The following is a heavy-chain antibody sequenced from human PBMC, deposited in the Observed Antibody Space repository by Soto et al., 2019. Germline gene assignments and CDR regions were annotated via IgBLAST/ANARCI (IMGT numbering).Heavy chain of an antibody. V-gene: IGHV1-18*01. CDR2: ISAYNGNT. Sequence: GGSVKVSCKASGYTFTSYGISGVLQAPVQWLEWMGWISAYNGNTNYAQKLQGRVTMTTDTSTSTAYMELRSLRSDDTAVYYCARDESSYYDSSGPSDAFDIWGQGTMVTVSS. D-gene: IGHD3-22*01. CDR3: ARDESSYYDSSGPSDAFDI. CDR1: GYTFTSYG. J-gene: IGHJ3*02.